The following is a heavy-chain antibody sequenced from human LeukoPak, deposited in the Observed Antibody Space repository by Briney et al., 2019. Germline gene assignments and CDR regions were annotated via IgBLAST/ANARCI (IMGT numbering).Heavy chain of an antibody. Sequence: TGGSLRLSCAASGFTFSSYAMHWVRQAPGKGLVYVSAISSNGGSTYYADSVKGRFTISRDNFRNTLHLQMSSLRVEDTAVYYCVKDSSSGSYFDYWGQGTLVTVSS. CDR3: VKDSSSGSYFDY. V-gene: IGHV3-64D*06. J-gene: IGHJ4*02. D-gene: IGHD3-10*01. CDR2: ISSNGGST. CDR1: GFTFSSYA.